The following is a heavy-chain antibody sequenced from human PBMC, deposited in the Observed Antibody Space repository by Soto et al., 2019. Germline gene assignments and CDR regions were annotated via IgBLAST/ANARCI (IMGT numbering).Heavy chain of an antibody. D-gene: IGHD1-26*01. V-gene: IGHV4-61*01. J-gene: IGHJ4*02. Sequence: QLQESGPGLVKPSETLSLTCTVSGGSVSSGSYYWSWIRQPPGKGLEWIGYIYYSGGTNYNSSLKSRVTISVDTPKNQFSLKLSSVTAADTAVYYCARERVVGATDYWGQGTLVTVSS. CDR2: IYYSGGT. CDR3: ARERVVGATDY. CDR1: GGSVSSGSYY.